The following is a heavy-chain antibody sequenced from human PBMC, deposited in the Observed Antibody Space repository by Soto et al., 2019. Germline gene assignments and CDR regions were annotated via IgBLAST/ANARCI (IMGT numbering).Heavy chain of an antibody. D-gene: IGHD3-22*01. J-gene: IGHJ4*02. V-gene: IGHV3-30-3*01. Sequence: QVYLVDSGGGVVQPGRSMRLSCPASGFIFSRLPIHWVRQAPGKGLEWVALVSKDGNEKHYADSVNGRFTISRDNSRNMVYLQVSSLKDEDTAVYYCVTEGAAGYFPNWGQGTLVTVSS. CDR2: VSKDGNEK. CDR1: GFIFSRLP. CDR3: VTEGAAGYFPN.